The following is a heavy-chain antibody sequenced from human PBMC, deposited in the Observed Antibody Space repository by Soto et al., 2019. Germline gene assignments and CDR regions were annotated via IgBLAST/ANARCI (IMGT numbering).Heavy chain of an antibody. J-gene: IGHJ4*02. D-gene: IGHD3-3*01. V-gene: IGHV3-73*02. CDR2: IRRKANNYAT. Sequence: EVQLVESGGGLVQPGGSLKLSCAASGFIFSDSALHWVRQASGKGLEWVGRIRRKANNYATTYSAWVEGRFAISRDDLKNTPFLQMSGLETADTARYYCTGGIDVWSGYHSYYLDYWGQGTLVTVSS. CDR1: GFIFSDSA. CDR3: TGGIDVWSGYHSYYLDY.